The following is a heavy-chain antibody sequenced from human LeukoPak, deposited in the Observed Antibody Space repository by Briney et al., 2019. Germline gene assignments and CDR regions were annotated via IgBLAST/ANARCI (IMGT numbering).Heavy chain of an antibody. CDR3: ARERARYGDFAY. J-gene: IGHJ4*02. V-gene: IGHV4-59*12. CDR2: IYYSGST. CDR1: GGSICSYY. Sequence: SETLSLTCTVSGGSICSYYWSWIRQPPGKGLEWIGYIYYSGSTNYNPSLESRVTISVDTSKNQFSLKLSSVTAADTAVYYCARERARYGDFAYWGQGTLVTVSS. D-gene: IGHD4-17*01.